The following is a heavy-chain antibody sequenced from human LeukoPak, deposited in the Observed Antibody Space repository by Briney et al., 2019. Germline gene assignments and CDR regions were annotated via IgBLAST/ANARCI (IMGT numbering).Heavy chain of an antibody. CDR1: GYTFTNYG. D-gene: IGHD1-26*01. CDR3: AREGWSGSYRTLAYDAFDI. CDR2: ISAYNGNT. J-gene: IGHJ3*02. Sequence: ASVKVSCKASGYTFTNYGISWVRQAPGQGLEWMGWISAYNGNTKYPQKLQGRVTMTTDASTSTAYMELRSLRSDDTAVYYCAREGWSGSYRTLAYDAFDIWGQGTMVTVSS. V-gene: IGHV1-18*01.